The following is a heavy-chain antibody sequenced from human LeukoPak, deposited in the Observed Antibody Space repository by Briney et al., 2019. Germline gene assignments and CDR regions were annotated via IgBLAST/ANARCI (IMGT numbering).Heavy chain of an antibody. CDR1: GFTLSSHA. V-gene: IGHV3-23*01. J-gene: IGHJ4*02. CDR3: AIDGSRFSELSPPLGY. D-gene: IGHD3-3*01. CDR2: ISGSAGNT. Sequence: PGGSLTLSCAASGFTLSSHAMSWVRHAPGRGLEWVSLISGSAGNTYYADCVKGRFTISRDITKNTLYLQMNSLTAEDTAVYYCAIDGSRFSELSPPLGYWGQGTLVTVSS.